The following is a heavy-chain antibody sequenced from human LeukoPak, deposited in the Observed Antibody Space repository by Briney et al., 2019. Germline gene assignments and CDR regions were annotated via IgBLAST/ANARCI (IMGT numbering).Heavy chain of an antibody. Sequence: GASVKVSCKASGYTFTGYYMHWVRQAPGQGLEWMGWINPNSGGTNYAQKFQGRVTMTRDTSISTAYMELSRLRSDDTAVYYCARASNRIAVAFDYWGQGTLVTVSS. CDR2: INPNSGGT. CDR3: ARASNRIAVAFDY. V-gene: IGHV1-2*02. D-gene: IGHD6-19*01. CDR1: GYTFTGYY. J-gene: IGHJ4*02.